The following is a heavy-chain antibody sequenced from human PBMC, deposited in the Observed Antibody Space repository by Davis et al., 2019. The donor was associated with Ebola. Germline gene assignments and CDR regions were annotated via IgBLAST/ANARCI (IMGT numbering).Heavy chain of an antibody. CDR1: GFTFSSYG. CDR3: AKVNTGRMTTVTTEEYYYYGMDV. Sequence: GESLKISCAASGFTFSSYGMHWVRQAPGKGLEWVSAISGSGGSTYYADSVKGRFTISRDNSKNTLYLQMNSLRAEDTAVYYCAKVNTGRMTTVTTEEYYYYGMDVWGQGTTVTVSS. V-gene: IGHV3-23*01. CDR2: ISGSGGST. D-gene: IGHD4-17*01. J-gene: IGHJ6*02.